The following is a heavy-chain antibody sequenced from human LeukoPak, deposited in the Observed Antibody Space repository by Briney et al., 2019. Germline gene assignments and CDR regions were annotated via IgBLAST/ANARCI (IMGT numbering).Heavy chain of an antibody. CDR3: ARSSYYDFWSGLTQGGMDV. CDR1: GFTFSSYE. D-gene: IGHD3-3*01. CDR2: ISSSGSTI. V-gene: IGHV3-48*03. J-gene: IGHJ6*02. Sequence: QPGGSLRLSCAASGFTFSSYEMNWVRQAPGKGLEWVSYISSSGSTIYYADSVKGRFTISRDNAKNSLYLQMNSLRAEDTAVYYCARSSYYDFWSGLTQGGMDVWGQGTTVTVSS.